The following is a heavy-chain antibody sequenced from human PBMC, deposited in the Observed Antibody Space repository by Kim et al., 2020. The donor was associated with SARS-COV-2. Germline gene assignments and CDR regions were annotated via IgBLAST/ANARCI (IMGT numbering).Heavy chain of an antibody. CDR1: GGSISSYY. D-gene: IGHD2-2*01. CDR3: ASFRCSSTSCYAFDI. J-gene: IGHJ3*02. V-gene: IGHV4-59*01. CDR2: IYYSGST. Sequence: SETLSLTCTVSGGSISSYYWSWIRRPPGKGLEWIGYIYYSGSTNYNPSLKSRVTISVDTSKNQFSLKLSSVTAADTAVYYCASFRCSSTSCYAFDIWGQGTMVTVSS.